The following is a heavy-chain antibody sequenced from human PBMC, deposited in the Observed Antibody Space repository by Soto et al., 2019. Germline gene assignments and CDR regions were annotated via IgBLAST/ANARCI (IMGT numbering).Heavy chain of an antibody. CDR2: IYHSGST. CDR1: GGSISSSNW. CDR3: ARDTEDSSGYQLRVFDY. V-gene: IGHV4-4*02. D-gene: IGHD3-22*01. J-gene: IGHJ4*02. Sequence: QVQLQESGPGLVKPSGTLSLTCAVSGGSISSSNWWSWVRQPPGKGLEWIGEIYHSGSTNYNPSLKSRVTISVDKSKNQFSLKLSSVTAADTAVYYCARDTEDSSGYQLRVFDYWGQGTLVTVSS.